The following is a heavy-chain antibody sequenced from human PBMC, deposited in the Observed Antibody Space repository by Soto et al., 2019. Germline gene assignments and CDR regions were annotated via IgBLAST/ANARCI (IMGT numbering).Heavy chain of an antibody. Sequence: QVQLVESGGGVVQPGRSLRLSCAASGFAFNSYGMHWVRQAPGKGLEWVAGIWYVGSEKYYVDCVKGRFTISRDKSSSTLYLQMNSLRAEDAAVYYCARAAIFGVANQYYSFYYGLDVWGQGTTVTVSS. CDR3: ARAAIFGVANQYYSFYYGLDV. CDR1: GFAFNSYG. CDR2: IWYVGSEK. D-gene: IGHD3-3*01. J-gene: IGHJ6*02. V-gene: IGHV3-33*01.